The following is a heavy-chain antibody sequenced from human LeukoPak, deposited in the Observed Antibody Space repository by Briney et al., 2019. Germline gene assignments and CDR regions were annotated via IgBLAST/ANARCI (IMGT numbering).Heavy chain of an antibody. CDR2: IGADSGDTHGDT. J-gene: IGHJ2*01. Sequence: GASVKVSCKASGYRLRNHGISWVRQAPGQGLEWMGWIGADSGDTHGDTHYAEKLQGRVTMTTDTSTDTAYMDLRSLTSDDTAVYYCARGSSPYNWYFDLCGHGTLVTVST. CDR3: ARGSSPYNWYFDL. V-gene: IGHV1-18*01. CDR1: GYRLRNHG. D-gene: IGHD4-11*01.